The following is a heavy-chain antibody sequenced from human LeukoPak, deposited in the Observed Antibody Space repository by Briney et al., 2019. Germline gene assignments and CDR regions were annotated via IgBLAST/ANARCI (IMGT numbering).Heavy chain of an antibody. V-gene: IGHV1-2*02. J-gene: IGHJ4*02. CDR3: AKRGTMYPEYYFDY. CDR2: INPNSLGT. D-gene: IGHD3-10*02. Sequence: ASVKVSCTASGYTFTCNYMHWVRQAPGQGLEWMGWINPNSLGTNYAQKFQDSVTISRATSIRTAYMELSRLRSDDTAVYYCAKRGTMYPEYYFDYWGQGTMVTVS. CDR1: GYTFTCNY.